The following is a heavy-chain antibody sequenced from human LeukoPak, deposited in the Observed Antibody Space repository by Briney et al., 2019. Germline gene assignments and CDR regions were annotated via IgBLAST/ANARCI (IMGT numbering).Heavy chain of an antibody. V-gene: IGHV4-38-2*02. D-gene: IGHD1-14*01. J-gene: IGHJ6*03. CDR2: MYHTGST. Sequence: SETLSLTCTVSGYSMSSGYYWGWIRQPPERGLEWIGSMYHTGSTYYNPSLKSRVTISVDTSKNQFSLKLSSVTAADTAVYYCTSGTLSYYYMDVWGKGTTVTISS. CDR3: TSGTLSYYYMDV. CDR1: GYSMSSGYY.